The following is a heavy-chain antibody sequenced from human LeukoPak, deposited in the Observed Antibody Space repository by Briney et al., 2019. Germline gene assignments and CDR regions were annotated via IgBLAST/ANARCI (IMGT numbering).Heavy chain of an antibody. V-gene: IGHV4-61*02. CDR3: ARDPYGVVTATTDDY. CDR2: IYTSGST. D-gene: IGHD2-21*02. CDR1: GDSISSGSYY. J-gene: IGHJ4*02. Sequence: PSETLSLTCPVSGDSISSGSYYWSWIRQPAGKGLEWIGRIYTSGSTNYNPSLKSRVTISVATSKNQFSLKLSSVTAADTAVYYCARDPYGVVTATTDDYWGQGTLVTVSS.